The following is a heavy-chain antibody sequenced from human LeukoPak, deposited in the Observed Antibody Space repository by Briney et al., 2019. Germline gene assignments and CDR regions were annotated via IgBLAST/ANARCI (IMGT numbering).Heavy chain of an antibody. CDR3: ARRSPYPTGYYYYYMDV. V-gene: IGHV4-30-4*07. CDR2: IYYSGST. CDR1: GGSISSGGYS. J-gene: IGHJ6*03. Sequence: TLSLTCAVSGGSISSGGYSWSWIRQPPGKGLEWIGYIYYSGSTYYNPSLKSRVTISVDTSKNQFSLKLSSVTAADTAVYYCARRSPYPTGYYYYYMDVWGKGTTVTVSS. D-gene: IGHD3-10*01.